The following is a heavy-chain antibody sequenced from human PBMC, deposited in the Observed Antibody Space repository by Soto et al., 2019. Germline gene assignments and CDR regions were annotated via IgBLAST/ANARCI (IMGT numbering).Heavy chain of an antibody. CDR3: ARSPDNQSWVLIFDY. J-gene: IGHJ4*02. V-gene: IGHV4-31*03. CDR2: IYYSGST. CDR1: GGSISSGGYY. Sequence: SETLSLTCTVSGGSISSGGYYWSWIRQHPGKGLEWIGYIYYSGSTYYNPSLKSRVTISVDTSKNQFSLKLSSVTAADTAVYYCARSPDNQSWVLIFDYWGQGTLVTVSS. D-gene: IGHD2-8*01.